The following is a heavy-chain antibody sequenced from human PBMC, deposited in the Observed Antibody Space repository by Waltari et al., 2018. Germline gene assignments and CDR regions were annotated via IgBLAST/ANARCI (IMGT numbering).Heavy chain of an antibody. J-gene: IGHJ3*02. CDR1: GYTFTSYA. Sequence: QVQLVQSGAEVKKPGASVKVSCKASGYTFTSYAMHWVRQAPGQRLEWMGWINAGNGNTKYSQEFQGRVTITRDTAASTADMELSSLRSEDMAVYYCARAQTEVVIDAFDIWGQGTRVTVSS. CDR2: INAGNGNT. D-gene: IGHD3-22*01. V-gene: IGHV1-3*03. CDR3: ARAQTEVVIDAFDI.